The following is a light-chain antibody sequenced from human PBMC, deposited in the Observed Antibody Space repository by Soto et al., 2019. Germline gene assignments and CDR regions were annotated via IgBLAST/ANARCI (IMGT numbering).Light chain of an antibody. CDR2: ATS. CDR1: QDIRSY. CDR3: QQGYSTQWT. J-gene: IGKJ1*01. Sequence: DIQMTQSPSSLSASVGDRVSITCRASQDIRSYLNWYQQKPGKAPELLIYATSNLQSGAPPRFSASGSGTDFTLTISSLQPEEFATYYYQQGYSTQWTSGQGTKVEIK. V-gene: IGKV1-39*01.